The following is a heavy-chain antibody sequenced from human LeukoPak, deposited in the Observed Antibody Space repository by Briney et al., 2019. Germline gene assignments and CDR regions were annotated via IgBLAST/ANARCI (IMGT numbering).Heavy chain of an antibody. V-gene: IGHV3-48*04. CDR3: AELGITMIGGV. CDR2: ISSSGSTI. D-gene: IGHD3-10*02. J-gene: IGHJ6*04. Sequence: GGSLRLSCTASGFTFSSYGMHWVRQAPGKGLEWVSYISSSGSTIYYADSVKGRFTISRDNAKNSLYLQMNSLRAEDTAVYYCAELGITMIGGVWGKGTTVTISS. CDR1: GFTFSSYG.